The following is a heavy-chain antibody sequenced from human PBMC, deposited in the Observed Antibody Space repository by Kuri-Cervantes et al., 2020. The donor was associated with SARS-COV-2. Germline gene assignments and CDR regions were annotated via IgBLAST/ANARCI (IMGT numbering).Heavy chain of an antibody. CDR2: ISAYNGNT. D-gene: IGHD3-10*01. CDR1: GYTFTSYG. J-gene: IGHJ4*02. V-gene: IGHV1-18*04. CDR3: ARWSYYGPGSRIPIIHKYYIDY. Sequence: ASVKVSCKASGYTFTSYGISWVRQAPGQGLEWMGWISAYNGNTNYAQKLQSRVTMTTDTSTSTAYMELRSLRSDDTAVYYCARWSYYGPGSRIPIIHKYYIDYWGQGTLVTVSS.